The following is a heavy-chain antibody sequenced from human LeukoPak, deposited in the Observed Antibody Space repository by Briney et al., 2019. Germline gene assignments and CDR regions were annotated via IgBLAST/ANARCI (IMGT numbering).Heavy chain of an antibody. CDR3: AKVSNYYGSGDFDY. CDR2: ISGSGGST. D-gene: IGHD3-10*01. CDR1: GFTFSSYA. V-gene: IGHV3-23*01. J-gene: IGHJ4*02. Sequence: GGSLRLSCAASGFTFSSYAISWVRQAPGKGLEWVSAISGSGGSTYYADSVKGRFTISRDNSKNTLYLQMNSLRAEDTAVYYCAKVSNYYGSGDFDYWGQGTLVTVSS.